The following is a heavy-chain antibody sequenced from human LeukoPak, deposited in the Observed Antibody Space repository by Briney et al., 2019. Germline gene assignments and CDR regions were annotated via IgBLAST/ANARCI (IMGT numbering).Heavy chain of an antibody. CDR3: ATRRKIAAAGLDY. CDR2: FDPEDGET. V-gene: IGHV1-24*01. D-gene: IGHD6-13*01. Sequence: RASVKVSCKVSGYTLTELSMHWVRQAPGKGLEWMGGFDPEDGETIYAQKFQGRVTVTEDTSTDTAYMELSSLRSEDTAVYYCATRRKIAAAGLDYWGQGTLVTVSS. CDR1: GYTLTELS. J-gene: IGHJ4*02.